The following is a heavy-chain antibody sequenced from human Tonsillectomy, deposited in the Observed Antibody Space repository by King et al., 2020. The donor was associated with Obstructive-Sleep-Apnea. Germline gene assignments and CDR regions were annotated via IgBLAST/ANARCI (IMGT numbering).Heavy chain of an antibody. J-gene: IGHJ4*02. CDR3: AKDQVPKVRGSGSYAPLFDY. Sequence: VQLVEAGGGVVQPGGFLRLSCSASGLPFSSYGMRWVRQAPGKGLEWGAFIRYEVRKKYYAISVEGRFTISRDNSKDTLYLQMNRLRAGDTAVYYCAKDQVPKVRGSGSYAPLFDYWGQGTLVTVSS. CDR2: IRYEVRKK. D-gene: IGHD3-10*01. CDR1: GLPFSSYG. V-gene: IGHV3-30*02.